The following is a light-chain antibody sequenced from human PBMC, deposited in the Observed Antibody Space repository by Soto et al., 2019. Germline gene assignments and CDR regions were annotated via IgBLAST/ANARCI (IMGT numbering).Light chain of an antibody. J-gene: IGKJ2*01. CDR3: QQSDSFPYT. V-gene: IGKV1-39*01. Sequence: DFQITQSPSSLSASVGDRFTITCRPIQTISNYLNWYQQKAGKDPKILISAASTLQHGVPSRSSDRTSGADFTLTIYGRQTEDFATYYCQQSDSFPYTFGQGTNLEI. CDR2: AAS. CDR1: QTISNY.